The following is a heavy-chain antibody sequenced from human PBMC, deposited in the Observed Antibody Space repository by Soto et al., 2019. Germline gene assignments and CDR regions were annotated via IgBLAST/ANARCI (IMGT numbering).Heavy chain of an antibody. CDR3: ATVKLGSYDWFDP. Sequence: EVQLVESGGGLVQPGGSLRLSCAASGFTFSNYWMHWVRQAPGKGLMWVSRINPDGSRTTYADSVKGRFAISRDNAKNTLYLQMNSLRVDDTSVYYCATVKLGSYDWFDPWGQGTLVTVSS. CDR1: GFTFSNYW. D-gene: IGHD3-16*01. V-gene: IGHV3-74*01. J-gene: IGHJ5*02. CDR2: INPDGSRT.